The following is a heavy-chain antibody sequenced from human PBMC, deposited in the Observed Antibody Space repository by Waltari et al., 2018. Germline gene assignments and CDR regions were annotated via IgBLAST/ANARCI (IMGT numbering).Heavy chain of an antibody. Sequence: QVQLVESGGGVVQPGRSLRLSCAASGFTFSSYGMHWVRQAPGKGLEWVAVIWYDGSNKYYADSVKGRFTISRDNSKNTLYLQMNSLGAEDTAVYYCARPYCGGDCYSDAFDIWGQGTMVTVSS. V-gene: IGHV3-33*01. CDR3: ARPYCGGDCYSDAFDI. J-gene: IGHJ3*02. D-gene: IGHD2-21*01. CDR1: GFTFSSYG. CDR2: IWYDGSNK.